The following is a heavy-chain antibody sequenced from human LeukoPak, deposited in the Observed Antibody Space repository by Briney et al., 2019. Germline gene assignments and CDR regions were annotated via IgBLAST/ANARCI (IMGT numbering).Heavy chain of an antibody. J-gene: IGHJ4*02. CDR2: IKQDESEK. V-gene: IGHV3-7*01. CDR1: GVTFSSSW. CDR3: ARESFAARWD. Sequence: GGSLILSCAASGVTFSSSWMTWVRQPPGKGLEWVANIKQDESEKYYVDSVKGRFTISRDNAKNSLFLQMNILRAEDTAVYYCARESFAARWDWGQGTLVTVSS. D-gene: IGHD6-6*01.